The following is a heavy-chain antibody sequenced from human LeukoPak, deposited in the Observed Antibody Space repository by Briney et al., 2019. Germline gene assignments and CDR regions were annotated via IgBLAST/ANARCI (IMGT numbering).Heavy chain of an antibody. CDR3: TRGRNSAFDY. Sequence: SQTLSLTCVISGDSVSSNGVAWNWVRQSPSRGLEWLGRTSYGSKWSNDYALSVKSRITINPDTSKNQFSLQLNSVTPEDTAVYYCTRGRNSAFDYWGQGTLVTVSS. V-gene: IGHV6-1*01. CDR2: TSYGSKWSN. J-gene: IGHJ4*02. D-gene: IGHD1-14*01. CDR1: GDSVSSNGVA.